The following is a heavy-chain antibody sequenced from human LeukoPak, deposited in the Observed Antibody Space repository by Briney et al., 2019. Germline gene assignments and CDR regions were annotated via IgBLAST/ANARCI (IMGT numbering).Heavy chain of an antibody. CDR1: GDSITSDSYF. J-gene: IGHJ3*02. CDR3: AREGARSTVTLNAFDI. D-gene: IGHD4-17*01. CDR2: IPYTGRP. V-gene: IGHV4-39*07. Sequence: SETLSLTCTVSGDSITSDSYFWAWIRQSSGKGLEWIGSIPYTGRPYYNPSLKSRAAISVDTSKNQFSLKFNSVTAADTAVYYCAREGARSTVTLNAFDIWGHGTMVTVSS.